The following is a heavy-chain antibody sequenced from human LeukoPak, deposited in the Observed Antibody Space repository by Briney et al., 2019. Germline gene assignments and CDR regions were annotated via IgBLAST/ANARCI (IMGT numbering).Heavy chain of an antibody. Sequence: GGSLRLSCAASGFTFSDYYMSWIRQAPGKGLEWVSYISSSGSTIYYADSVKGRFTIPRDNAKNSLYLQMNSLRAEDTAVYYCARYLWFGELFDYWGQGTLVTVSS. CDR1: GFTFSDYY. CDR3: ARYLWFGELFDY. D-gene: IGHD3-10*01. CDR2: ISSSGSTI. V-gene: IGHV3-11*01. J-gene: IGHJ4*02.